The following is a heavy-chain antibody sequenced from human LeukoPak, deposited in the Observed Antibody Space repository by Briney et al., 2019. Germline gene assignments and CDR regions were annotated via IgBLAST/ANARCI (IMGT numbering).Heavy chain of an antibody. CDR2: TRNKANSYTT. D-gene: IGHD2-2*01. CDR3: AKAGAVCSSSSCYANY. Sequence: PGGSLRLSCAASGFTFSDHYMGWVRQAPGKGLEWVGRTRNKANSYTTEYAASVKGRFTISRDDSKNSLYLQMNSLRAEDTALYYCAKAGAVCSSSSCYANYWGQGTLVTVSS. CDR1: GFTFSDHY. J-gene: IGHJ4*02. V-gene: IGHV3-72*01.